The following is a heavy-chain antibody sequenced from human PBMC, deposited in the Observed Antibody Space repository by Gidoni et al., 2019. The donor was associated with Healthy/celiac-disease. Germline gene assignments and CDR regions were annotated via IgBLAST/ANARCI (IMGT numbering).Heavy chain of an antibody. V-gene: IGHV1-69*06. CDR1: GGTFSSYA. CDR3: ARNLGYCSGGSCRFYYMDV. D-gene: IGHD2-15*01. J-gene: IGHJ6*03. CDR2: IIPIFGTA. Sequence: QVQLVQSGAEVTKPGSSVKVSCKASGGTFSSYAISWVRQAPGQGLEWMGGIIPIFGTANYAQKFQGRVTITADKSTSTAYMELSSLRSEDTAVYYCARNLGYCSGGSCRFYYMDVWGKGTTVTVSS.